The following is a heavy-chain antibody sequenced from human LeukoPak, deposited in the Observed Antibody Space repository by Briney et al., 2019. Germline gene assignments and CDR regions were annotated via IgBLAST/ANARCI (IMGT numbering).Heavy chain of an antibody. J-gene: IGHJ4*02. CDR3: ARGTVQMGMGERFFDF. CDR1: GGSINTYY. Sequence: PSETLTLTCSVSGGSINTYYWTWIRLSPGKGLDWIGYIYYSGTTNYNPSLKSRVSMSVDTSRNQFSLRLSSVTAADTAIYYCARGTVQMGMGERFFDFWGQGTLVTVSS. V-gene: IGHV4-59*01. D-gene: IGHD3-16*01. CDR2: IYYSGTT.